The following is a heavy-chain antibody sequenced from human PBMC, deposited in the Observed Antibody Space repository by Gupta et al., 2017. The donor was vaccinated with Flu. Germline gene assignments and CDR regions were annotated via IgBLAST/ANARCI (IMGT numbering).Heavy chain of an antibody. D-gene: IGHD1-26*01. Sequence: QITLKESGPTLVKPTQTLTLTCTLSGISFSTTGVGVGWIRQPPGKALEWLAVVYWDDIKRYSPSLRSRVIITKDTSKNQVVLTMTNMDPVDTATYYGAHRLGATNTGGAFDSWGRGTLVTVSS. CDR2: VYWDDIK. V-gene: IGHV2-5*02. CDR1: GISFSTTGVG. CDR3: AHRLGATNTGGAFDS. J-gene: IGHJ5*01.